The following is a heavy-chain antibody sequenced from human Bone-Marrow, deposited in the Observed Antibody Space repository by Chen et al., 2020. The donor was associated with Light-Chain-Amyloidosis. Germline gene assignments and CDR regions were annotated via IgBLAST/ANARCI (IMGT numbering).Heavy chain of an antibody. J-gene: IGHJ6*03. CDR2: ISYDGNNK. V-gene: IGHV3-30*18. Sequence: GLEWVAVISYDGNNKYYAESVKGRFTISRDNSKKTLYLEIDSLRADDTAVYYCVKTYNDFWSGTPNYYYYMDVWGKGTTVTV. CDR3: VKTYNDFWSGTPNYYYYMDV. D-gene: IGHD3-3*01.